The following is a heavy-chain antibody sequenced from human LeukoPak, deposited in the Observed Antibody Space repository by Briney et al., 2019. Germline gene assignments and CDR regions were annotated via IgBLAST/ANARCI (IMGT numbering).Heavy chain of an antibody. Sequence: GGSLRLSCAASGFTFSSYAMHWVRQAPGKGLEWVAVISYDGSNKYYADSVKGRFTISRDNSKNTLYLQMNSLRAEDTAVYYCARDQGATYYDFWSGPDYWGQGTLVTVSS. CDR1: GFTFSSYA. CDR2: ISYDGSNK. V-gene: IGHV3-30*04. D-gene: IGHD3-3*01. CDR3: ARDQGATYYDFWSGPDY. J-gene: IGHJ4*02.